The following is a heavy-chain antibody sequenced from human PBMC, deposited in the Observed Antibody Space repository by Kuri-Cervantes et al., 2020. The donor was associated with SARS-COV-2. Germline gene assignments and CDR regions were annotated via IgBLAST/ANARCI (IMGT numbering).Heavy chain of an antibody. CDR3: ARDCSTADCKTFGYY. J-gene: IGHJ4*02. D-gene: IGHD2-2*01. V-gene: IGHV4-59*01. CDR1: GGSISDYY. CDR2: IYYTGST. Sequence: SETLSLTCTVSGGSISDYYWSWIRQPPGKGLEWIGDIYYTGSTCYNPSLKSRVAISVDTSKNQFSLKLTSVTAADTAVYYCARDCSTADCKTFGYYWGRGTLVTVSS.